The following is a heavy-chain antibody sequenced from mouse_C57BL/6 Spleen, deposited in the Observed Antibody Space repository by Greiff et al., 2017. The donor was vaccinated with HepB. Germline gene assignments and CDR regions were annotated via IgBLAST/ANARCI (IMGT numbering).Heavy chain of an antibody. V-gene: IGHV1-81*01. CDR1: GYTFTSYG. D-gene: IGHD3-3*01. Sequence: QVQLQQSGAELARPGASVKLSCKASGYTFTSYGISWVKQRTGQGLEWIGEIYPRSGNTYYNEKFKGKATLTADKSSSTAYMELRSLTSEDSAVYFCARRDVGWYFDVWGTGTTVTVSS. CDR3: ARRDVGWYFDV. J-gene: IGHJ1*03. CDR2: IYPRSGNT.